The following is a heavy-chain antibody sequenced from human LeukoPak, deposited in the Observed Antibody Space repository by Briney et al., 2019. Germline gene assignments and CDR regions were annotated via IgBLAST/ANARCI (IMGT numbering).Heavy chain of an antibody. D-gene: IGHD3-10*01. V-gene: IGHV1-69*05. CDR1: GGTFTSYS. CDR3: ARPASGTYYSLFDY. CDR2: IVPIFGTT. J-gene: IGHJ4*02. Sequence: SVKVSCKASGGTFTSYSVSWVRQAPGHGLEWMGGIVPIFGTTNYAEKFKGRVTMTTDESTTIVYMELSSLRSEDTAVYYCARPASGTYYSLFDYWGQGTLVTVSS.